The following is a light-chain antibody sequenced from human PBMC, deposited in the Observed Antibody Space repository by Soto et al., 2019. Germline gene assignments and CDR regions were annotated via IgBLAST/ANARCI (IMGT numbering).Light chain of an antibody. Sequence: QSVLTQPPSVSAAPGQKVTISCSGSSSNIGNNYVSWYQQLPGTAPKLLIYDNNKRPSGIPDRFSGSKSGTSATLGITGLQTGDEADYYCGTCDSSLSAGYGFGTGTKVTVL. V-gene: IGLV1-51*01. CDR1: SSNIGNNY. CDR2: DNN. CDR3: GTCDSSLSAGYG. J-gene: IGLJ1*01.